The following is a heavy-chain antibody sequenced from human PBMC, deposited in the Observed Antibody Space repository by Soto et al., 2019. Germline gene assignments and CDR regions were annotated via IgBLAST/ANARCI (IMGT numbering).Heavy chain of an antibody. D-gene: IGHD1-26*01. CDR2: INPSTGST. Sequence: QVQLVQSGAEVKKPGASVKVSCKASGYTFTSEYIHWVRQAPGQGLEWMGIINPSTGSTSYAQKFQGRVTMTRDTSTSTGDMELSSLRPEDTAVYYCVRGRWSVGATFTFFDYWGQGTLVTVSS. V-gene: IGHV1-46*01. J-gene: IGHJ4*02. CDR3: VRGRWSVGATFTFFDY. CDR1: GYTFTSEY.